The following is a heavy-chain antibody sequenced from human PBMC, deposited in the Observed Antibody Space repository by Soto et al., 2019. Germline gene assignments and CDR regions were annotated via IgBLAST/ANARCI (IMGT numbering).Heavy chain of an antibody. CDR2: IIPIPGRL. J-gene: IGHJ4*02. CDR3: TAADGAGGSWHER. Sequence: QVQLVQSGADMKKPGSSVKVTCKTSGDTFRTYTSSWVRQAPGQGLEWMGRIIPIPGRLNYAQKCRGRVTFTAEEATSSIQMALSRLRFEDTATYYCTAADGAGGSWHERWGLGNLVTVSS. V-gene: IGHV1-69*02. D-gene: IGHD2-8*02. CDR1: GDTFRTYT.